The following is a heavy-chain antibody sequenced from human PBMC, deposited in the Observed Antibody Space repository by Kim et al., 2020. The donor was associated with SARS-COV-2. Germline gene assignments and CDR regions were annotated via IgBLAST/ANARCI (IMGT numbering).Heavy chain of an antibody. V-gene: IGHV3-23*01. CDR2: ISGGGSAT. CDR1: GLTFSSHV. D-gene: IGHD2-21*01. Sequence: GGSLRLSCTASGLTFSSHVMSWVRQAPGKGLEWVSAISGGGSATYYADSVRGRFTISRDNSNNTLYLQMESLRAEDTAIYYCAKDLRLFRYYFDSWGQGT. CDR3: AKDLRLFRYYFDS. J-gene: IGHJ4*02.